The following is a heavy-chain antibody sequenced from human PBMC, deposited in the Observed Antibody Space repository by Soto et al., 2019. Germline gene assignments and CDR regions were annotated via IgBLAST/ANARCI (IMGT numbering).Heavy chain of an antibody. CDR1: GFTFSSYS. CDR3: AKDPTGNYYYDY. J-gene: IGHJ4*02. Sequence: PGGSLRLSCAASGFTFSSYSMNWVRQAPGKGLEWVSSISSSSSYIYYADSVKGRFTISRDNAKNSLYLQMNSLRAEDTVVYYCAKDPTGNYYYDYWGQGTLVTVSS. D-gene: IGHD1-7*01. CDR2: ISSSSSYI. V-gene: IGHV3-21*04.